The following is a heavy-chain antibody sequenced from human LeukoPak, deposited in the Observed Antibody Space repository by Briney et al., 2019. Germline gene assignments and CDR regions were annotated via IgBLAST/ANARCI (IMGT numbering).Heavy chain of an antibody. D-gene: IGHD3-10*01. V-gene: IGHV4-30-2*06. J-gene: IGHJ4*02. CDR1: GGSISSGGYY. Sequence: SQTLSLTCTVSGGSISSGGYYWNWIRQSPGKGLEWIGYFYHSGITYYNPSLKSRVTISVDTSKNQFSLKLSSVTAADTAVYYCARGDYYGSGSRYFDYWGQGTLVTVSS. CDR3: ARGDYYGSGSRYFDY. CDR2: FYHSGIT.